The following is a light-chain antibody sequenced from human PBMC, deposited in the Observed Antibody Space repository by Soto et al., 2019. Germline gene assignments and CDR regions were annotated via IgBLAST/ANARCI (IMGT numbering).Light chain of an antibody. V-gene: IGLV2-8*01. CDR2: EVT. J-gene: IGLJ1*01. CDR1: RSDVGRYNY. Sequence: SVLTQPPSASVSPGQSVTISCTGTRSDVGRYNYVSWYQLHPGKVPKLLIYEVTKRPSGTPDRFSGSKSGNTASLTVSGLQAEDEADYYCSSFVGSNIFVFGSGTKVTVL. CDR3: SSFVGSNIFV.